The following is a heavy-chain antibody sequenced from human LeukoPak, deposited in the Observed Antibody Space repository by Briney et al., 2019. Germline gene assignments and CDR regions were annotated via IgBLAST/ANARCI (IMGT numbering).Heavy chain of an antibody. D-gene: IGHD3-3*01. CDR1: GFTVSSNY. V-gene: IGHV3-66*01. CDR2: IYSGGNT. Sequence: GGSLTLACAASGFTVSSNYMSWVRQATGKGLEWVAVIYSGGNTYYADSVECRFTISRDNSKNTLYLQMNSLRAEDTAVYYCARGIGSQLRSGWFDPWGQGTLVTVSS. CDR3: ARGIGSQLRSGWFDP. J-gene: IGHJ5*02.